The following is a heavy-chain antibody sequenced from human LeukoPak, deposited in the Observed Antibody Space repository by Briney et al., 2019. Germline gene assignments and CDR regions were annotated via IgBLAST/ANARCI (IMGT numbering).Heavy chain of an antibody. V-gene: IGHV6-1*01. D-gene: IGHD6-19*01. J-gene: IGHJ6*03. Sequence: SQTLSLTCAISGDSVSSNSAAWNWIRQSPSRGLEWLGRTYYRSKWYNDYAVSVKSRITINPDTSKNQFSLRLSSVTAADAAVYFCARADSSVWYDYYYYYMDVWGKGATVTASS. CDR2: TYYRSKWYN. CDR3: ARADSSVWYDYYYYYMDV. CDR1: GDSVSSNSAA.